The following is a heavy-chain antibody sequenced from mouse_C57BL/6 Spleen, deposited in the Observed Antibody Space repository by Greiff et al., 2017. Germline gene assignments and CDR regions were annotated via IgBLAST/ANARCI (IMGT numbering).Heavy chain of an antibody. J-gene: IGHJ1*03. Sequence: EVMLVESGGGLVQPGGSLRLSCAASGFTFTDYYMSWVRQPPGQALEWLGFIRSKANGYKKEYSASVKGRFTISRDKSQIILYLQMNALRAEDSATYYCARFTSIYDGDYQWYFDVWGTGTTVTVSS. CDR2: IRSKANGYKK. CDR1: GFTFTDYY. V-gene: IGHV7-3*01. D-gene: IGHD2-3*01. CDR3: ARFTSIYDGDYQWYFDV.